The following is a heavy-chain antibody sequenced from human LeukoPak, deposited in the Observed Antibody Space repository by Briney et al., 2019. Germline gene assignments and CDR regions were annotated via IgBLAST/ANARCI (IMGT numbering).Heavy chain of an antibody. V-gene: IGHV1-69*13. CDR2: IIPIFGTA. J-gene: IGHJ4*02. Sequence: ASVKVSCKASGGTFSSYAISWVRQAPGQGLEWMGGIIPIFGTANYAQKFQGRVTITADESTSTAYMELSSLRSEDTAAYYCAFRGGSSRPDYWGQGTLVTVSS. CDR3: AFRGGSSRPDY. CDR1: GGTFSSYA. D-gene: IGHD1-26*01.